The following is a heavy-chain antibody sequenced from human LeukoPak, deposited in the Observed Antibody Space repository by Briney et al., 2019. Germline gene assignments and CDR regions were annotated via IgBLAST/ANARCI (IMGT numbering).Heavy chain of an antibody. CDR2: INPNSGGT. CDR1: GYTFTGYY. V-gene: IGHV1-2*02. D-gene: IGHD6-13*01. CDR3: AKAAAGSQHSYYYYYYLDV. Sequence: ASVKVSCKASGYTFTGYYMHWERQAPGQGLEWMGWINPNSGGTNYAQKFQGRVTMTRDTSISTAYMELSRLRSDDTAVYYCAKAAAGSQHSYYYYYYLDVWGTGTTVTISS. J-gene: IGHJ6*03.